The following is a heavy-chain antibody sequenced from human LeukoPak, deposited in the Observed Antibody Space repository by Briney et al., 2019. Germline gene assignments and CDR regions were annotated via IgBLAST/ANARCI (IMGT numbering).Heavy chain of an antibody. Sequence: GSLRLSCAASGFTFSSYAMHWVRPAPGKGLEWVAVISYDGSNKYYADSVKGRFTISRDNSKNTLYLQMNSLRAEDTAVYYCARDPGRYDSSGYYDYWGQGTLVTVSS. V-gene: IGHV3-30-3*01. D-gene: IGHD3-22*01. J-gene: IGHJ4*02. CDR3: ARDPGRYDSSGYYDY. CDR1: GFTFSSYA. CDR2: ISYDGSNK.